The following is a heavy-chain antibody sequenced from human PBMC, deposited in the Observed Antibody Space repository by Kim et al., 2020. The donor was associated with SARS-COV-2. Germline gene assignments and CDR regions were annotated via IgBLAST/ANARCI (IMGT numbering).Heavy chain of an antibody. Sequence: TDDAGSVKGRFTVSRDDSKNLVYLQMNSLKTDDTAVYYCTNPSGGRPEIWGQGTLVIVSS. J-gene: IGHJ1*01. D-gene: IGHD2-15*01. CDR2: T. V-gene: IGHV3-72*01. CDR3: TNPSGGRPEI.